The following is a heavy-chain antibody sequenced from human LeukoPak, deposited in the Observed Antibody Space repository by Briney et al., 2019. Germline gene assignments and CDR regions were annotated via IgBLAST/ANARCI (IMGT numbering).Heavy chain of an antibody. J-gene: IGHJ4*02. V-gene: IGHV3-23*01. CDR1: GFTFSSDA. Sequence: GGSLRLSCAASGFTFSSDAMSWVRQAPGKGLEWVSAISGSGGSTFYGDSVTGRFTISRDNSKNTLYLQMNSLRAEDTALYYCASGSGSYYNWGQGTLVTVSS. CDR3: ASGSGSYYN. CDR2: ISGSGGST. D-gene: IGHD3-10*01.